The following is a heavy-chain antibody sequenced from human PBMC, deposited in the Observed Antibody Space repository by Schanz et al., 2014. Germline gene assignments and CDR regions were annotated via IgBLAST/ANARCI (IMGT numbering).Heavy chain of an antibody. D-gene: IGHD2-21*01. J-gene: IGHJ6*02. CDR2: ISTSNGNT. V-gene: IGHV1-18*01. CDR1: GYTFTDYG. CDR3: ARVQDDIVAGAEYYYGMDV. Sequence: QVQLVQSGAEVKKPGTSVKVSCKTSGYTFTDYGVIWVRQAPGQGLEWMGWISTSNGNTNYIQKLQGRVTMTRDTSTSAAYMELRSLRSDDTAVYYCARVQDDIVAGAEYYYGMDVWGRGTTVTVSS.